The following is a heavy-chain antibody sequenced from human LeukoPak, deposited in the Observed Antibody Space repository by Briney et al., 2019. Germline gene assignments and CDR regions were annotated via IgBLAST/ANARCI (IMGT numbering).Heavy chain of an antibody. J-gene: IGHJ3*02. Sequence: SETLSLTCAVSGYSISSGYYWSWIRQPPGKGLEWIGEINHSGSTNYNPSLKSRVTISVDTSKNQFSLKLNSVTAADTAVYYCARYCSSTSCYGAFDIWGQGTMVTVSS. CDR2: INHSGST. V-gene: IGHV4-34*01. D-gene: IGHD2-2*01. CDR3: ARYCSSTSCYGAFDI. CDR1: GYSISSGYY.